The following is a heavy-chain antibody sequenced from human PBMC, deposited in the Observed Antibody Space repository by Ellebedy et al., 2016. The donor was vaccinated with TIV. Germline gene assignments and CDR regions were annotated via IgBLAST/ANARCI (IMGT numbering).Heavy chain of an antibody. J-gene: IGHJ4*02. CDR1: GYTFTSYY. V-gene: IGHV1-3*01. D-gene: IGHD2/OR15-2a*01. CDR3: ARKIGNLLPFDY. Sequence: ASVKVSCKASGYTFTSYYMHWVRQAPGQRLEWMGWINAGNGNTKYSQKFQGRVTITRDTSASTTYMELSSLRSEDTAVYYCARKIGNLLPFDYWGQGTLVTVSS. CDR2: INAGNGNT.